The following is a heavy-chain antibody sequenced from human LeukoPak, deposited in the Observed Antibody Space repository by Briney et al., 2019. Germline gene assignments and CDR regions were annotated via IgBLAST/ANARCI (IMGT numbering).Heavy chain of an antibody. Sequence: ASVKVSCXASGYTFTSYGISWVRQAPGQGLAWMGWISAYNGNTNYAQKLQGRVTMTTDTSTSTAYMELRSLRSDDTAVYYCARGGLLGYDSSGYSDYWGQGTLVTVSS. CDR2: ISAYNGNT. CDR1: GYTFTSYG. V-gene: IGHV1-18*01. CDR3: ARGGLLGYDSSGYSDY. J-gene: IGHJ4*02. D-gene: IGHD3-22*01.